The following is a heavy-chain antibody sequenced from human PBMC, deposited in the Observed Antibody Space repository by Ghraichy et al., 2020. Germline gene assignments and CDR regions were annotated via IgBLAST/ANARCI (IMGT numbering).Heavy chain of an antibody. Sequence: GALRLSCAASGFTFSSYWMSWVRQAPGKGLEWVANIKQDGSEKYYVDSVKGRFTISRDNAKNSLYLQMNSLRAEDTAVYYCARTYDFWSGYYRVDYWGQGTLVTVSS. CDR3: ARTYDFWSGYYRVDY. CDR1: GFTFSSYW. J-gene: IGHJ4*02. D-gene: IGHD3-3*01. CDR2: IKQDGSEK. V-gene: IGHV3-7*01.